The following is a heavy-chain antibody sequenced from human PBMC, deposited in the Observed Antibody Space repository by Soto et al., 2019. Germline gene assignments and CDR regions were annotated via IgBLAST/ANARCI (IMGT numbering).Heavy chain of an antibody. V-gene: IGHV4-34*01. J-gene: IGHJ6*02. D-gene: IGHD3-3*01. CDR2: INHSGST. CDR3: ASSRSYWSGYFVAMDYYGMDV. Sequence: SETLSLTCAVYGGSFSCDYWSWIRQPPAKGLEWVGEINHSGSTNSNPSLNSRVTISVDTPKNQFYLKLSSVTAADTAVYYCASSRSYWSGYFVAMDYYGMDVWGQGTTVTVSS. CDR1: GGSFSCDY.